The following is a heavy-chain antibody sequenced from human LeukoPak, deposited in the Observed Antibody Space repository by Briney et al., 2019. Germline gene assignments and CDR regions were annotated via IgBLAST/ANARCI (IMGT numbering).Heavy chain of an antibody. CDR3: ARYRVRRYYGSGRGVDAFDI. CDR2: MNPNSGNT. J-gene: IGHJ3*02. D-gene: IGHD3-10*01. V-gene: IGHV1-8*01. CDR1: GYTFTSYD. Sequence: ASVTVSFKASGYTFTSYDINWVRQAPGQGLEWMGWMNPNSGNTGYAQKFQGRVTMTRNTSIRTAYMELSSLRSEDTAVYYCARYRVRRYYGSGRGVDAFDIWGQGTMVTVSS.